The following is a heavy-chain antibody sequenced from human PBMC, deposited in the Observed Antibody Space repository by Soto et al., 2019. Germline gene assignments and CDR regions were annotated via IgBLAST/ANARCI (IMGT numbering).Heavy chain of an antibody. Sequence: EVQLVESVGGLVQPGGSLRLSCAASGFTFSSYSMNWVRQAPGKGLEWVSYISRSSSTIYYADSVKGRFTISRDNAKNSLYLQMKSLRDEDTAVYYCARVAGATLADYWGQGTLVTVSS. CDR3: ARVAGATLADY. CDR2: ISRSSSTI. V-gene: IGHV3-48*02. CDR1: GFTFSSYS. D-gene: IGHD1-26*01. J-gene: IGHJ4*02.